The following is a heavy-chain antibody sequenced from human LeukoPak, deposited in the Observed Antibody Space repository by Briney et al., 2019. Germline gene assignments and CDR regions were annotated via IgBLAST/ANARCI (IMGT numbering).Heavy chain of an antibody. CDR1: GFTFRIYA. CDR3: AKDGRVARETELYYFHY. J-gene: IGHJ4*02. CDR2: ISGSSGST. D-gene: IGHD1-26*01. Sequence: GGSLRLSCAASGFTFRIYAMTWVRQTPRKGLEWVSGISGSSGSTFYADFVEGRFTISRDNSYNTLCLQMNGLRAEDTAVYYCAKDGRVARETELYYFHYWGQGTLVTVSS. V-gene: IGHV3-23*01.